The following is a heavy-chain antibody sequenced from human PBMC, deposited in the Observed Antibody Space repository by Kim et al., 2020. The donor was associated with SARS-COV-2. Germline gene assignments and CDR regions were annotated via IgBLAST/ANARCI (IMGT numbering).Heavy chain of an antibody. CDR1: GFTFGDYA. V-gene: IGHV3-49*03. CDR3: TRGGIPDYDFWSGYI. Sequence: GGSLRLSCTASGFTFGDYAMSWFRQAPGKGLEWVGFIRSKAYGGTTEYAASVKGRFTISRDDSKSIAYLQMNSLKTEDTAVYYCTRGGIPDYDFWSGYIWGQGTLVTVSS. D-gene: IGHD3-3*01. J-gene: IGHJ4*02. CDR2: IRSKAYGGTT.